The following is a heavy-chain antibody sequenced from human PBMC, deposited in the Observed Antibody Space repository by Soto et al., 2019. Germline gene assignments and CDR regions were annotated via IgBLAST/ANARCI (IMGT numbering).Heavy chain of an antibody. D-gene: IGHD2-15*01. J-gene: IGHJ4*02. CDR3: ARAGGYCSGGSCYSVLYGQY. CDR1: GYTFTSYG. V-gene: IGHV1-18*04. CDR2: ISAYNGNT. Sequence: QVQLVQSGAEVKKPGASVKVSCKASGYTFTSYGISWVRQAPGQGLEWMGWISAYNGNTNYAQKFQGSVTMTRDTAISTAYMELSRLRSDDTAVYYCARAGGYCSGGSCYSVLYGQYWGPGTLVTVSS.